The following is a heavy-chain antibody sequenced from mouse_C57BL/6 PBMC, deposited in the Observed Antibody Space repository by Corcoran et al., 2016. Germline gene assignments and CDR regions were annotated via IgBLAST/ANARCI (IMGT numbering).Heavy chain of an antibody. V-gene: IGHV1-26*01. CDR2: INPNNGGT. Sequence: EVQLQQSGPELVKPGASVKISGKASGYTVTDYYMNWVKQSHGKSLEWIGDINPNNGGTSYNQKFKGKATLTVDKSSSTAYMELRSLTSEDSAVYYCARDWDYWGQGTTLTVSS. J-gene: IGHJ2*01. CDR1: GYTVTDYY. CDR3: ARDWDY. D-gene: IGHD4-1*01.